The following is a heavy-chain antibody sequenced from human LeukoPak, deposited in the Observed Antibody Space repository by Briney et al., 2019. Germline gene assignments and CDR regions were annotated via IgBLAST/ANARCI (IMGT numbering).Heavy chain of an antibody. CDR1: GFTFSSYA. V-gene: IGHV3-30-3*01. CDR2: ISYDGSNK. J-gene: IGHJ3*02. CDR3: ARDQLTGDAFDI. D-gene: IGHD3-9*01. Sequence: PGGSLRLSCAASGFTFSSYAMHWVRQAPGKGLEWVAVISYDGSNKYYADSVKGRFTICRDNSKSTLYLQMNSLRAEDTAVYYCARDQLTGDAFDIWGQGTMVTVSS.